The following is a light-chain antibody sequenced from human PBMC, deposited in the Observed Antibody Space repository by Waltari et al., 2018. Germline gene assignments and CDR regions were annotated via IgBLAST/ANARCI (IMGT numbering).Light chain of an antibody. CDR1: QSVGRD. J-gene: IGKJ1*01. CDR2: GAS. CDR3: QHYVRLPVT. Sequence: EIVLTQSPGTLSLSPGERATLSCRASQSVGRDLAWYQQKPGQAPRLLIYGASSRATGVPARFGGRGSGTDFSLTISRLEPEDFAVYYCQHYVRLPVTFGQGTKVEIK. V-gene: IGKV3-20*01.